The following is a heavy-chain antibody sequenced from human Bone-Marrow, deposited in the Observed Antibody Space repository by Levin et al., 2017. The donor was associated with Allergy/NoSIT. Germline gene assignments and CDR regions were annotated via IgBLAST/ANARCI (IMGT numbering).Heavy chain of an antibody. Sequence: GESLKISCAASGFTFTSYSMNWVRQAPGKGLEWVSSISSSSSYIFYADSVKGRFTISRDNAKNSLYLQMNGLRAEDTAVYYCARDYYGDYYFDYWGQGTLVTVSS. V-gene: IGHV3-21*01. D-gene: IGHD4-17*01. CDR2: ISSSSSYI. CDR3: ARDYYGDYYFDY. CDR1: GFTFTSYS. J-gene: IGHJ4*02.